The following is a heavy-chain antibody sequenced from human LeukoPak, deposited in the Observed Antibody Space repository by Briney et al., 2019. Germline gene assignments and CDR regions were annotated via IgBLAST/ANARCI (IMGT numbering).Heavy chain of an antibody. V-gene: IGHV3-21*01. CDR2: ISSSSYI. Sequence: GGSLRLSCAASGFTFSSYSMNWVRQAPGKGLEWVSSISSSSYIYYADSVKGRFTISRDNAKNSLYLQMNSLRAEDTAVYYCARGVADEYYYDSSGYFYYFDYWGQGTLVTVSS. J-gene: IGHJ4*02. CDR1: GFTFSSYS. CDR3: ARGVADEYYYDSSGYFYYFDY. D-gene: IGHD3-22*01.